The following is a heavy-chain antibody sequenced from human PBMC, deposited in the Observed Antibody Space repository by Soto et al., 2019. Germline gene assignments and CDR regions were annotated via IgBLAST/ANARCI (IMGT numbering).Heavy chain of an antibody. Sequence: QVQLVQSGAEVKKPGASVKVSCKASGYTFTSYYMHWVRQAPGQGLEWMGIINPSGGSTSYAQKFQGRVTMTRDTYSSTVYMELSSLRSEDTAVYYCAGDGCGGDCYSLRKKINSYWYFDLWGRGTLVTVSS. J-gene: IGHJ2*01. D-gene: IGHD2-21*02. CDR3: AGDGCGGDCYSLRKKINSYWYFDL. CDR1: GYTFTSYY. CDR2: INPSGGST. V-gene: IGHV1-46*01.